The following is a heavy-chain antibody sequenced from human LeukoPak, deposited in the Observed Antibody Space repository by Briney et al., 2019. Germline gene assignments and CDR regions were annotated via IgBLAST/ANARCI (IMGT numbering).Heavy chain of an antibody. J-gene: IGHJ4*02. CDR3: ARVLAPVWDY. CDR1: GFTFSSYG. CDR2: IRYDGSNK. Sequence: GGSLRLSCAASGFTFSSYGMHWVRQAPGKGLEWVAFIRYDGSNKYYADSVKGRFTISRDNAKNSLYLQMNSLRAEDTAVYYCARVLAPVWDYWGQGTLVTVSS. V-gene: IGHV3-30*02. D-gene: IGHD1-14*01.